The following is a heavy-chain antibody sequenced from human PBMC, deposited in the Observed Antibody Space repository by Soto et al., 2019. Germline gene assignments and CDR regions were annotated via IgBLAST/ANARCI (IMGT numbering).Heavy chain of an antibody. CDR3: ARDAYNYDSSGYYRYDAFDI. Sequence: VGSLRLSCAASGFIFSPYWMSWVRQAPGKGLEWVANIKGDGTETHYVDSVKGRFTISRDNTKKSLYLQMKSLRVEDTAVYYCARDAYNYDSSGYYRYDAFDIWGQGTMVTVSS. CDR2: IKGDGTET. D-gene: IGHD3-22*01. J-gene: IGHJ3*02. V-gene: IGHV3-7*01. CDR1: GFIFSPYW.